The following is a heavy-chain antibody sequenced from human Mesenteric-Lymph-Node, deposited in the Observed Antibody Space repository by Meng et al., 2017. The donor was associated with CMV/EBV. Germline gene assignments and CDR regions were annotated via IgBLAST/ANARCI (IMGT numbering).Heavy chain of an antibody. CDR2: ISPTGTTI. V-gene: IGHV3-11*01. Sequence: GESLKISCAASGFTFSDYYMTWVRQAPGKGLEWVSYISPTGTTIYYADSVKGRFTISRDNAKNSLFLQMNSLRAEDTAVYYCAKKDEDSNYGSGSYNYYYYGMDVWGQGTTVTVSS. CDR3: AKKDEDSNYGSGSYNYYYYGMDV. CDR1: GFTFSDYY. J-gene: IGHJ6*02. D-gene: IGHD3-10*01.